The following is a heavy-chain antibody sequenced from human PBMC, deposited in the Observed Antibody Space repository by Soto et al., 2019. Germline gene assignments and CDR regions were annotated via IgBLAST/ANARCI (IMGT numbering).Heavy chain of an antibody. Sequence: KASETVSLTCTVSGGSISSSSYYWGWIRQPPGKGLEWIGSIYYSGSTYYNPSLKSRVTISVDTSKNQFSLKLSSVTAADTAVYYCARDVGFGELAYYYGMDVWGQGTTVTVSS. CDR2: IYYSGST. CDR3: ARDVGFGELAYYYGMDV. D-gene: IGHD3-10*01. V-gene: IGHV4-39*01. CDR1: GGSISSSSYY. J-gene: IGHJ6*02.